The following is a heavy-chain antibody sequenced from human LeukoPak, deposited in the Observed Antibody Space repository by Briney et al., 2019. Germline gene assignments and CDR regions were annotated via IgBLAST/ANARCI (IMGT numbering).Heavy chain of an antibody. CDR3: ARGPNFGSRVDYFDY. D-gene: IGHD5-12*01. J-gene: IGHJ4*02. CDR2: IKQDGSEE. CDR1: GFILRSHW. Sequence: PGGSLRLSCAASGFILRSHWMSWIRQAPGRGLEWVAHIKQDGSEEQYVDSVEGRFILSRDDAKNSVYLQMNGPRVDDTAVYYCARGPNFGSRVDYFDYWGQGTPVTVSS. V-gene: IGHV3-7*01.